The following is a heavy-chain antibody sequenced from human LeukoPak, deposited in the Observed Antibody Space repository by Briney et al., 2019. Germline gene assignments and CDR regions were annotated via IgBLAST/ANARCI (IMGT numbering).Heavy chain of an antibody. CDR1: GYTFTIYG. D-gene: IGHD5-18*01. Sequence: ASVKVSFKASGYTFTIYGISWVRRAPGQGLEWMGWISAYNGNTNYAQKLQGRVTMTTDTSTSTAYMELRSLRSDDTAVYYCARVLGGYSYVRHWGQGTLVTVSS. CDR3: ARVLGGYSYVRH. V-gene: IGHV1-18*01. CDR2: ISAYNGNT. J-gene: IGHJ4*02.